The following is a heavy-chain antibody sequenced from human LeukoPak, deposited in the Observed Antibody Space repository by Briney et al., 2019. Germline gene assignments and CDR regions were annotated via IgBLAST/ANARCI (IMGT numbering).Heavy chain of an antibody. D-gene: IGHD1-26*01. Sequence: QSGGSLRLSCATSGFSPSGHWMNWVRQPPGKGLEWVANIKAGGSEKYYVDSVKGRFTISRDDAKRTVDLQMDNLRTEDTAVYYCAYRNNFEYWGQGTLVTVSS. CDR1: GFSPSGHW. CDR3: AYRNNFEY. CDR2: IKAGGSEK. V-gene: IGHV3-7*05. J-gene: IGHJ4*02.